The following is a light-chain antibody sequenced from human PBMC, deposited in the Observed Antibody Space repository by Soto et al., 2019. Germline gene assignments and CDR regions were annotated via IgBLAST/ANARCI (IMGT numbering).Light chain of an antibody. J-gene: IGLJ1*01. CDR3: CSYAGSFTYV. Sequence: QSALTQPASVSGSPGQSITIPCTGTSSDVCGYNYVSWYQQHPGKAPKLMIYEVSNRPSGVSNRFSGSKSGNTASLTISGLQAEDEADYYCCSYAGSFTYVFGTGTKVTVL. CDR2: EVS. CDR1: SSDVCGYNY. V-gene: IGLV2-23*02.